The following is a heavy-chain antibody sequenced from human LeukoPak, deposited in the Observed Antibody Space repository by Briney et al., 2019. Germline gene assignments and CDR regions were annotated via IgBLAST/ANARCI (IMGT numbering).Heavy chain of an antibody. CDR2: INYSGTT. CDR1: GDSISSSSYF. V-gene: IGHV4-39*07. Sequence: SETLSLTCTVSGDSISSSSYFWAWIRQSPGKGLEWIGAINYSGTTYYTPSPKSRVTMSVDTSRNQFSLRLSSVTAADTAVYYCARETVPGFWRNWGQGTLVAASS. J-gene: IGHJ4*02. D-gene: IGHD2-2*03. CDR3: ARETVPGFWRN.